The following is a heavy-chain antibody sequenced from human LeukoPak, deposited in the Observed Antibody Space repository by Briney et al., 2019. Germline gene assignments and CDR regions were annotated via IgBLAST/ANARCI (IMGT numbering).Heavy chain of an antibody. D-gene: IGHD3-22*01. CDR1: GFTFSGSA. V-gene: IGHV3-73*01. CDR3: ARGGYYYDSSGYYPNWFDP. J-gene: IGHJ5*02. Sequence: GGSLRLSCAASGFTFSGSAMHWVRQASGKGLEWVGRIRSKANSCATAYAASVKGRFTISRDDSKNTAYLQMNSLKTEDTAVYYCARGGYYYDSSGYYPNWFDPWGQGTLVTVSS. CDR2: IRSKANSCAT.